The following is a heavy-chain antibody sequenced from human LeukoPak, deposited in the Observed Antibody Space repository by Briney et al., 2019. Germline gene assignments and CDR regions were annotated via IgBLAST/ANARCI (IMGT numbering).Heavy chain of an antibody. Sequence: GGSLRLSCAASGFTFSSYSMNWVRQAPGKGLEWVSVIYSGGSTYYADSVKGRFTISRDNSKNTLYLQMNSLRAEDTAVYYCAMGYYYDSSGRSSGLNDYWGQGTLVTVSS. J-gene: IGHJ4*02. CDR1: GFTFSSYS. CDR2: IYSGGST. CDR3: AMGYYYDSSGRSSGLNDY. V-gene: IGHV3-66*01. D-gene: IGHD3-22*01.